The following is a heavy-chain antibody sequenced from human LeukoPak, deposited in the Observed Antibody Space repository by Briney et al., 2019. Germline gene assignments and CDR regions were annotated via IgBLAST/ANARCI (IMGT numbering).Heavy chain of an antibody. J-gene: IGHJ4*02. Sequence: SETLSLTCTVSGVSISSYYWSWIRQPPGKGLEGIGYIYYSGSTNYNPSLESRVTISVDTSKNQFSLKLSSVTAADTAVYYCARTLYSSGDDYWGQGTLVTVSS. CDR3: ARTLYSSGDDY. CDR1: GVSISSYY. D-gene: IGHD6-19*01. V-gene: IGHV4-59*01. CDR2: IYYSGST.